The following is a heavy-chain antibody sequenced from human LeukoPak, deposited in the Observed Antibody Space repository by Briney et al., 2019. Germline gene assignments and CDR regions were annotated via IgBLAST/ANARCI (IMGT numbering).Heavy chain of an antibody. CDR2: INHSGST. J-gene: IGHJ4*02. Sequence: PSETLSLTCVVYGGSFSGYYWSWIRQPPGKGLEWIGEINHSGSTNYNPSLKSRVTISVDTSKNQFSLKLSSVTAADTAVYYCARVRGASYIDSWGQGTLVTVSS. CDR3: ARVRGASYIDS. V-gene: IGHV4-34*01. D-gene: IGHD1-26*01. CDR1: GGSFSGYY.